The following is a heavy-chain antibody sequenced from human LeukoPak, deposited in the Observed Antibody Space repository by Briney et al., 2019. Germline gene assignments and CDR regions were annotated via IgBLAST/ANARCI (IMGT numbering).Heavy chain of an antibody. V-gene: IGHV4-59*08. CDR1: GGSISSYY. CDR2: IYYSGST. D-gene: IGHD6-13*01. J-gene: IGHJ4*02. Sequence: SETLSLTCTVSGGSISSYYWSWIRQPPGKGLEWIGYIYYSGSTNYNPSLKSRVTISVDTSKNQSSLKLSSVTAADTAVYYCARHRSAAALDYWGQGTLVTVSS. CDR3: ARHRSAAALDY.